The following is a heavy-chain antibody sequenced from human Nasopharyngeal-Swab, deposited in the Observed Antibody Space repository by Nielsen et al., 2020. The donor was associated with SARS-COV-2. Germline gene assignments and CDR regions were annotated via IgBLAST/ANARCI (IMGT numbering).Heavy chain of an antibody. CDR2: IDHNGIT. V-gene: IGHV4-34*01. CDR1: DGSFSDYF. D-gene: IGHD3-10*01. CDR3: ATRGR. Sequence: SETLSLTCDVDDGSFSDYFWTWIRQPPGKGLEWIGEIDHNGITNYSPSLKSRVTISLDTSKNQFFLNLTSVTAADTAMYFCATRGRWGQGTLVTVSS. J-gene: IGHJ1*01.